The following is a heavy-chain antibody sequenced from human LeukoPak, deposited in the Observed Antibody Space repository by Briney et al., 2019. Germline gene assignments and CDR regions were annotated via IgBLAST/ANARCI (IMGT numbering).Heavy chain of an antibody. V-gene: IGHV3-33*01. CDR2: IWYDGSNK. CDR1: GFTFSSYG. D-gene: IGHD3-10*01. J-gene: IGHJ6*02. CDR3: ARAISTATITMVRGVIISYYYGMDV. Sequence: GGSLRLSCAASGFTFSSYGMHWVRQAPGKGLEWVAVIWYDGSNKYYADSVKGRFTISRDNSKNTLYLQMNSLRAEDTAVYYCARAISTATITMVRGVIISYYYGMDVWGQGTTVTVSS.